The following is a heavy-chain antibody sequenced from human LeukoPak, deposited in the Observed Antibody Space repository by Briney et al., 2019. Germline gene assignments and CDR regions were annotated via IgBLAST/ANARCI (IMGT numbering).Heavy chain of an antibody. CDR1: GGTFRTSG. J-gene: IGHJ4*02. CDR3: ATGGGGYSGYDIFDY. V-gene: IGHV1-69*13. Sequence: SVKVSCKASGGTFRTSGVNWVRQAPGQRLEWMGCVIPVFGTSNYAEKFQDRVTITADESTSTAYMELSSLRSEDTAVYYCATGGGGYSGYDIFDYWGQGTLVTVSS. D-gene: IGHD5-12*01. CDR2: VIPVFGTS.